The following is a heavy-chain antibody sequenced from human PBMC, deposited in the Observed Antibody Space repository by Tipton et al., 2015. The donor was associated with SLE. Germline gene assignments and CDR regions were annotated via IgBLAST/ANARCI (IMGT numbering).Heavy chain of an antibody. CDR3: AQGPSPWDDSSGYYDY. D-gene: IGHD3-22*01. J-gene: IGHJ4*02. Sequence: SLRLSCAASGFTFRSYAMSWVRQAPGKGLEWVSAISGSGGSTYYADSVKGRFTISRDNSKNTVYLQMNSLRAEDTAVYYCAQGPSPWDDSSGYYDYWGQGTLVTVSS. CDR2: ISGSGGST. V-gene: IGHV3-23*01. CDR1: GFTFRSYA.